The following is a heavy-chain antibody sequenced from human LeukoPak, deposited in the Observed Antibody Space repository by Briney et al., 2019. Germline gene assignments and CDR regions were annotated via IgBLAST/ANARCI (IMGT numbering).Heavy chain of an antibody. J-gene: IGHJ4*02. V-gene: IGHV3-9*01. CDR2: ISWNSGSI. CDR3: AKDLPEPYFDY. Sequence: GGSLRLSCAASGFTFDDYAMHWVRQAPGKGLEWVSGISWNSGSIGYADSVKGRFTISRDNAKNSLYLQMNSLRAEDTAVYYCAKDLPEPYFDYWGQGTLVTVSS. CDR1: GFTFDDYA.